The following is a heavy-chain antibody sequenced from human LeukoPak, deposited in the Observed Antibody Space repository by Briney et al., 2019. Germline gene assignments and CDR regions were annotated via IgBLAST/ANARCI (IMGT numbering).Heavy chain of an antibody. Sequence: GGSLRLSCATSGFTFSGSVMQWVRQASGKGLEWVGRIRSKANSYATAYGASMKGRFTISRDDSKNTAHLQVNSLKTEDTAVYYCWGSGYIQGGPIFDYWGQGTLVTVSS. CDR2: IRSKANSYAT. CDR3: WGSGYIQGGPIFDY. D-gene: IGHD3-22*01. CDR1: GFTFSGSV. J-gene: IGHJ4*02. V-gene: IGHV3-73*01.